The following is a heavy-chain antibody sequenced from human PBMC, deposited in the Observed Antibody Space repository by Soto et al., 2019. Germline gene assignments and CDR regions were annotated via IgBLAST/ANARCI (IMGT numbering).Heavy chain of an antibody. J-gene: IGHJ4*02. CDR1: GGSISSGCYY. Sequence: SETLSLTCTVSGGSISSGCYYWSWIRQHPGKGLEWIGYIYYSGSTYYNPSLKSRVTISVDTSKNQFSLKLSSVTAADTAVYYCARGSINYDFWSGYGPYFDYWGQGTLVTVSS. CDR3: ARGSINYDFWSGYGPYFDY. CDR2: IYYSGST. V-gene: IGHV4-31*03. D-gene: IGHD3-3*01.